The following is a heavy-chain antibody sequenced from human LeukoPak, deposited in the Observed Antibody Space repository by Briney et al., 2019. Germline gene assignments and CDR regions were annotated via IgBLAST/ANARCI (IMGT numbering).Heavy chain of an antibody. J-gene: IGHJ4*02. CDR1: SGSINNYY. Sequence: SETLSLTFTVSSGSINNYYWSWIRQTPGKGLEWLGYILSSGSTNYNPSVKSRVTISVDTSKSQFSLKLSSVTAADTAVYYCARSSGYTYGLDYWGQGTLVTVSS. V-gene: IGHV4-59*01. CDR3: ARSSGYTYGLDY. D-gene: IGHD5-18*01. CDR2: ILSSGST.